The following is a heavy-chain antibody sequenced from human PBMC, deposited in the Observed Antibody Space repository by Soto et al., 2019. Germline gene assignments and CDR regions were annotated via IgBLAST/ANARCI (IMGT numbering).Heavy chain of an antibody. CDR2: IYHSGST. J-gene: IGHJ4*02. CDR3: ARGDTVTTPFDY. CDR1: GDSISSGGYS. Sequence: KTSETLSLTCAVSGDSISSGGYSWGWIRQPPGKGLEWIGFIYHSGSTYYNPSLKSRVTISVDKSKNQFSLKLTSVTAADTAIYYCARGDTVTTPFDYWGQGTLVTVSS. V-gene: IGHV4-30-2*01. D-gene: IGHD5-18*01.